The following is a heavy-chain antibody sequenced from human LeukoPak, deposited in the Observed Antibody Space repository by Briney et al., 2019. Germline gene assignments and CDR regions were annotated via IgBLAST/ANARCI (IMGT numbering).Heavy chain of an antibody. CDR1: GGSISTYY. CDR2: IYYSGST. CDR3: ARLHYYDSSGYGPDAFDI. J-gene: IGHJ3*02. Sequence: PSETLSLTCSVSGGSISTYYWSWIRQPPGKGLEWIGYIYYSGSTNYNPSLKSRVTISVDTSKNQFSLNLSSVTAADTAVYYCARLHYYDSSGYGPDAFDIWGQGTMVTVSS. D-gene: IGHD3-22*01. V-gene: IGHV4-59*01.